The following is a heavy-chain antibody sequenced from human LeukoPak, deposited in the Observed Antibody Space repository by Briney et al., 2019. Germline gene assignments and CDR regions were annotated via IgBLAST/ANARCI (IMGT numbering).Heavy chain of an antibody. Sequence: GGSLRLSCAASGFTFSNYWMGWVRQAPGKGLEWVANIKQDGSEEYYVDSVKGRFTISRDNTKSSLYLQMNSLRDEDTAVYYCARDIGDCSSLSCYNHYYYMDVWGKGTTVTVSS. CDR3: ARDIGDCSSLSCYNHYYYMDV. J-gene: IGHJ6*03. CDR2: IKQDGSEE. CDR1: GFTFSNYW. V-gene: IGHV3-7*01. D-gene: IGHD2-2*02.